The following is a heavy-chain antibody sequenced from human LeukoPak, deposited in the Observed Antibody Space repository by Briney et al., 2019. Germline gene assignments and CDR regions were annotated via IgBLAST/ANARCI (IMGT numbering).Heavy chain of an antibody. D-gene: IGHD6-13*01. CDR2: ISYSGTT. V-gene: IGHV4-59*01. CDR3: ATEGYASNWYPD. Sequence: SDTLSLTCTVSSGSISSSYWAWMRQSPGKGLESIGYISYSGTTNYNPSFESRVTISVDTSKNQFSLKLRSVTAADTAVYYCATEGYASNWYPDWGQGILVTVSS. CDR1: SGSISSSY. J-gene: IGHJ4*02.